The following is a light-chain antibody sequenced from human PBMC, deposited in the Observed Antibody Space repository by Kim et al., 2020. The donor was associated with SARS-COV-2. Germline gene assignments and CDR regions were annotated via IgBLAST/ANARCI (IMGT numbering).Light chain of an antibody. Sequence: EVVMTQSPATLSVSPGARATLSCRASQSVSSNLAWYLQKPGQAPRLLIYGASTRATGIPARFSGSGSGTEFTLTISSLQSEDFAVYYCQQYNDWPPWTFGQGTKVDIK. CDR1: QSVSSN. V-gene: IGKV3-15*01. J-gene: IGKJ1*01. CDR2: GAS. CDR3: QQYNDWPPWT.